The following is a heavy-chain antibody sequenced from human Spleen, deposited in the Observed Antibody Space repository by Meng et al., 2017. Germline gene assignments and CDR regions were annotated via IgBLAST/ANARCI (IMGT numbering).Heavy chain of an antibody. CDR3: VRSSGWVKTGFDP. D-gene: IGHD6-19*01. CDR2: IGHSGFT. J-gene: IGHJ5*02. Sequence: QVQLQASGPGLVKPSQTLSLTCTVSGGSISSGGYYWSWIRQHPGKGLEWIGSIGHSGFTYYTPSLKSRVTVSIDTSRNQFSLWLTSVTAADTAVYYCVRSSGWVKTGFDPWGQGTLVTVSS. CDR1: GGSISSGGYY. V-gene: IGHV4-39*01.